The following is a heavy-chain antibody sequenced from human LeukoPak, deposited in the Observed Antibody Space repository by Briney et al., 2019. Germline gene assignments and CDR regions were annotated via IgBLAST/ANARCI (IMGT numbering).Heavy chain of an antibody. CDR1: GGSISNGGYY. Sequence: SETLSLTCTVSGGSISNGGYYWSWIRQPPGRGLEWIGYIYHTGATYYNPSLKSRVTISVDWSRNQFSLKLNSVTAADTAVYYCARLSGYSSSWIPVDWGQGTLVTVSS. CDR2: IYHTGAT. V-gene: IGHV4-30-2*01. D-gene: IGHD6-13*01. J-gene: IGHJ4*02. CDR3: ARLSGYSSSWIPVD.